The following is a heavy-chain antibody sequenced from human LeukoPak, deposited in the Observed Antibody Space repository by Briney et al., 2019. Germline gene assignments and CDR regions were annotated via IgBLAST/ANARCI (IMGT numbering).Heavy chain of an antibody. CDR2: IYYLGTT. V-gene: IGHV4-39*07. Sequence: PSETLSLTCTVSGASTRSNNYYWAWIRQPPGKGLEWIGSIYYLGTTYDNPSLKSRVTISIDTSKNQFSLKLSSVTAADTAVYYCARAGLRDDYNKSDAFDIWGQGTMVTVSS. J-gene: IGHJ3*02. CDR1: GASTRSNNYY. D-gene: IGHD5-24*01. CDR3: ARAGLRDDYNKSDAFDI.